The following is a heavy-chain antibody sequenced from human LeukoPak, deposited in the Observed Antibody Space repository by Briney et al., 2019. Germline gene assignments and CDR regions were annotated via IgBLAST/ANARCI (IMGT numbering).Heavy chain of an antibody. CDR3: AKDSNRYYDFWSGYYFDY. J-gene: IGHJ4*02. Sequence: GGSLRLSCAASGFTFSSYAMSWVRQAPGKGLEWVSAISGSGGSTYYADSVKGRFTISRDNSKNTLYLQMNSLRAEDTAVYYCAKDSNRYYDFWSGYYFDYWGQGNLVTVSS. CDR1: GFTFSSYA. CDR2: ISGSGGST. D-gene: IGHD3-3*01. V-gene: IGHV3-23*01.